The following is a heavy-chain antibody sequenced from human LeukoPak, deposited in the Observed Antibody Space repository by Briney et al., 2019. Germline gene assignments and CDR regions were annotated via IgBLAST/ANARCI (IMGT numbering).Heavy chain of an antibody. J-gene: IGHJ4*02. D-gene: IGHD3-10*01. CDR2: ISYSGST. Sequence: PSETLSLTCTVSGGSISTYYWSWLRQPPGKGLEWIGYISYSGSTNYNPSLQGRVTMSVDTSKNQISLKLTSVTAADTAVYYCARHGNTMVREVITYPFDYWGQGTLVTVSS. CDR3: ARHGNTMVREVITYPFDY. V-gene: IGHV4-59*08. CDR1: GGSISTYY.